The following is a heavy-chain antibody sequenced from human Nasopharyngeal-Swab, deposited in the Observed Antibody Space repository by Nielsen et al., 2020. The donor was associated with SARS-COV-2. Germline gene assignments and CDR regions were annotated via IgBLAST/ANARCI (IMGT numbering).Heavy chain of an antibody. CDR2: IYTSGST. V-gene: IGHV4-61*02. J-gene: IGHJ4*02. D-gene: IGHD2-21*01. CDR3: ARSEAYCGGDCYLGY. Sequence: SETLSLTCTVSGGSISSGSYYWSWIRQPAGKGLEWIGRIYTSGSTDYNPSLKSRVTISVDTSKNQFSLKLSSVTAADTAVYYCARSEAYCGGDCYLGYWGQGTLVTVSS. CDR1: GGSISSGSYY.